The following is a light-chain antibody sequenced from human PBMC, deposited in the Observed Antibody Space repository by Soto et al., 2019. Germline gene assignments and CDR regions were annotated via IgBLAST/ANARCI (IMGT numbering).Light chain of an antibody. J-gene: IGKJ4*01. Sequence: DIQLTQSPSFLSASVGDRVTITCRASQGISSYLAWYQQKPGQAPKLLIYAASTLQRGVPSRFSGSGSGTEFTLTISSLQPEDFATYYCQKFNSYPRTFGGGTKVEIK. CDR3: QKFNSYPRT. CDR1: QGISSY. CDR2: AAS. V-gene: IGKV1-9*01.